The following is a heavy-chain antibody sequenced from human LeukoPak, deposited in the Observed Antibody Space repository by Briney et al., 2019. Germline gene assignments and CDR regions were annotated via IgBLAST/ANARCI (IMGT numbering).Heavy chain of an antibody. CDR1: GGSISSYY. J-gene: IGHJ3*02. V-gene: IGHV4-4*07. CDR3: ARVRYSSSWYRGDDAFDI. Sequence: SETLSLTCTVSGGSISSYYWSLIRQPAGKGLEWIGRIYTSGSTNYNPSLKSRVTMSVDTSKNQFSLKLSSVTAADTAVYYCARVRYSSSWYRGDDAFDIWGQGTMVTVSS. D-gene: IGHD6-13*01. CDR2: IYTSGST.